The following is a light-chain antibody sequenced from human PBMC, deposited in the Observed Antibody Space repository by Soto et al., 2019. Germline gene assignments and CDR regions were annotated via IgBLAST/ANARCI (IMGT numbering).Light chain of an antibody. V-gene: IGKV4-1*01. J-gene: IGKJ2*01. CDR1: QSVLYSSNNKNY. CDR3: QQYYSTPPYT. CDR2: WAS. Sequence: DIVMTQSPDSLAVSLGERATINCKSSQSVLYSSNNKNYLAWYRQKPGQPPKLLIYWASIRESGVPDRISGSGSGTDFTLTICSLQAEDVAVYYCQQYYSTPPYTFGQGTKLEIK.